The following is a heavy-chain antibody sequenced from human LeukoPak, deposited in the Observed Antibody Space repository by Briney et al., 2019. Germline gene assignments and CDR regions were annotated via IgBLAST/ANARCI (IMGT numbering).Heavy chain of an antibody. Sequence: GGSLRLSCAASGFTFSSYEMNWVRQAPGRGLEWVGNVDPDGNTQNYVDSVKGRFTFSRDNARNSLYLQMNGLRAEDTAVYYCARDPAYGALDYWGQGTLVTVSS. CDR1: GFTFSSYE. CDR3: ARDPAYGALDY. J-gene: IGHJ4*02. D-gene: IGHD4-17*01. CDR2: VDPDGNTQ. V-gene: IGHV3-7*01.